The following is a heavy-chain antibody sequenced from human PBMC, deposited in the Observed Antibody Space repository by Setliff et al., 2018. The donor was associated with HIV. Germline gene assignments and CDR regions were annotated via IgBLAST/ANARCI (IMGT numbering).Heavy chain of an antibody. D-gene: IGHD3-22*01. Sequence: PSETLSLTCTVSGDSVSSASYYWSWIRQPPGKGLEWIGYIYYSGTTKYNPSLKSRVTMSIDTSKKQFSLKLASVTAADTAVYYCARGGSYDTFDYWGQGTLVTVSS. V-gene: IGHV4-61*01. CDR2: IYYSGTT. J-gene: IGHJ4*02. CDR1: GDSVSSASYY. CDR3: ARGGSYDTFDY.